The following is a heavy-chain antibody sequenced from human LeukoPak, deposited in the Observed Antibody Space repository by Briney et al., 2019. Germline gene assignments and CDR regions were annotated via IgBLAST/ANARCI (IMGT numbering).Heavy chain of an antibody. CDR1: GFTFSSYS. CDR3: ARDRLELRGASYYYYMDV. Sequence: GGSLRLSCAASGFTFSSYSMNWVRQAPGKGVEWVSYISSSSSTIYYADSVKGRFTISRDNAKNSLYLQMNSLRAEDTAVYYCARDRLELRGASYYYYMDVWGKGTTVTVSS. D-gene: IGHD1-7*01. V-gene: IGHV3-48*01. J-gene: IGHJ6*03. CDR2: ISSSSSTI.